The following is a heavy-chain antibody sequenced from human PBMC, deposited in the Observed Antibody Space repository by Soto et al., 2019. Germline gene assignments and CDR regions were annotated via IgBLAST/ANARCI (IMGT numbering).Heavy chain of an antibody. J-gene: IGHJ4*02. CDR1: GGSISSGSFY. Sequence: PSETLSLTCTVSGGSISSGSFYWTWIRQLPGKGLEWVGYIYYSGNTYYDPSLKSRVTISVDTSKKELSLRLKSVTAADTAVYYCARVGGYCSGAGCYSFDYWGQGTQVTVSS. CDR3: ARVGGYCSGAGCYSFDY. V-gene: IGHV4-61*01. CDR2: IYYSGNT. D-gene: IGHD2-15*01.